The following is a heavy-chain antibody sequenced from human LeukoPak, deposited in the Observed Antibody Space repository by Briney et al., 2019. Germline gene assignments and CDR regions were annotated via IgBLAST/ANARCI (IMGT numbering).Heavy chain of an antibody. D-gene: IGHD3-10*02. CDR2: ISGSAGRT. Sequence: GGSLRLSCAASGFTFSRYAMTWVRQAPGKGLEWVSGISGSAGRTYYADSVKGRFTISRDNSKNTLYLQMTSLRAEDTAVYYCAELGITMIGGVWGKGTTVTISS. CDR3: AELGITMIGGV. V-gene: IGHV3-23*01. CDR1: GFTFSRYA. J-gene: IGHJ6*04.